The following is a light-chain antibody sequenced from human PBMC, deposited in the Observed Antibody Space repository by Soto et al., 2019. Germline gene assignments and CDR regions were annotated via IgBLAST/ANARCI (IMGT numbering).Light chain of an antibody. Sequence: IQMIQSPSTLSASLGETVTITCRAGQSISKWLAWYRQKPGQAPILLIHSTSTLQLGVPSRFSGSGSGTEFTLTISNLHPDDSATYYCQQYNSVSSFGQGTRLVIE. CDR2: STS. J-gene: IGKJ2*03. V-gene: IGKV1-5*01. CDR1: QSISKW. CDR3: QQYNSVSS.